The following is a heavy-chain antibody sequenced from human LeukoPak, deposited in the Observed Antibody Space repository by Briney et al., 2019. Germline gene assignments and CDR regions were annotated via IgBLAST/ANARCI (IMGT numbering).Heavy chain of an antibody. CDR1: GFTFSSYS. Sequence: GGSLRLSCAASGFTFSSYSMNWVRQAPGKGLEWVSSISSSGDYIYYADSLKGRFIISRDNAKNSLYLQMNSLRAEDTAVYYCARVFGVVSYYMDVWGKGTTVTVSS. CDR3: ARVFGVVSYYMDV. J-gene: IGHJ6*03. V-gene: IGHV3-21*01. CDR2: ISSSGDYI. D-gene: IGHD3-3*01.